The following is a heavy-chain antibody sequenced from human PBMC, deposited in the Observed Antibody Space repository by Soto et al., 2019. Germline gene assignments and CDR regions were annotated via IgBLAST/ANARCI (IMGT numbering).Heavy chain of an antibody. CDR1: GFSLSNARMG. CDR2: IFSNDEK. D-gene: IGHD3-22*01. CDR3: GRGYYDPIVTKGFDP. J-gene: IGHJ5*02. Sequence: SGPTLVNPTETLTLTCTVSGFSLSNARMGVSWIRQPPGKALEWLAHIFSNDEKSYSTSLKSRLTISKDTSKSQVVLTMTKMDPVDKATYYCGRGYYDPIVTKGFDPWGQGALVTVSS. V-gene: IGHV2-26*01.